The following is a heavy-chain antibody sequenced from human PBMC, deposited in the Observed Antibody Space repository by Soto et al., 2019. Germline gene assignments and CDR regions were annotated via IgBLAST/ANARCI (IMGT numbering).Heavy chain of an antibody. J-gene: IGHJ6*02. V-gene: IGHV1-18*01. D-gene: IGHD3-16*02. CDR2: ISAKNGNK. CDR1: GYNFSTYG. Sequence: QVQLVQSGADVKKPGASVKVSCTASGYNFSTYGISWVRQAPGQGLQWMGWISAKNGNKHSAQKLQGRVAMTTATSTSTTYMELRGLRSDYTGVYYWARDGLSFGELIVSHSHNGLDVWGQATEVTVSS. CDR3: ARDGLSFGELIVSHSHNGLDV.